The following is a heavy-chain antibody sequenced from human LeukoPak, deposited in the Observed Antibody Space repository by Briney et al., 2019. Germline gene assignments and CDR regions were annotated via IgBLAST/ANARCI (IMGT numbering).Heavy chain of an antibody. J-gene: IGHJ4*02. CDR3: ARLYDTGGYHFDY. V-gene: IGHV5-51*01. Sequence: GESLKISCKGSEYTFTSYWIGWVRQMPGKGLEWMGIIYPGDSDTRYSPSFQGQVTISADKSISTAYLQWRSLKASDTGIYYCARLYDTGGYHFDYWGQGTLVTVSS. D-gene: IGHD3-22*01. CDR1: EYTFTSYW. CDR2: IYPGDSDT.